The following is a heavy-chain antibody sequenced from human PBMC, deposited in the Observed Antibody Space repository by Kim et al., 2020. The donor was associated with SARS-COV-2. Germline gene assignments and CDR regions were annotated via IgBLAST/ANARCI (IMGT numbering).Heavy chain of an antibody. J-gene: IGHJ6*02. D-gene: IGHD3-10*01. Sequence: ASVKVSCKVSGYTLTELSMHWVRQAPGKGLEWMGGFDPEDGETIYAQKFQGRVTMTEDTSTDTAYMELSSLRSEDTAVYYCATGGYYGSGSYDANGMDVWGQGTTVTVSS. CDR2: FDPEDGET. V-gene: IGHV1-24*01. CDR3: ATGGYYGSGSYDANGMDV. CDR1: GYTLTELS.